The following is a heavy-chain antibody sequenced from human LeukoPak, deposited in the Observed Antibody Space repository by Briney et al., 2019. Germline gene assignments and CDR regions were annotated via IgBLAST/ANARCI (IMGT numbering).Heavy chain of an antibody. Sequence: PGGSLRLSCAASRFTFSSYAMSWVRQAPGRGLEWVSTIGGTGDGTYYADSVKGRFTISRDNSMDTLFLQMNCLKAEDTAVYYCAKDPVVYHGGSGWHYFDYWGQGTLVTVSS. V-gene: IGHV3-23*01. CDR3: AKDPVVYHGGSGWHYFDY. CDR2: IGGTGDGT. J-gene: IGHJ4*02. D-gene: IGHD6-19*01. CDR1: RFTFSSYA.